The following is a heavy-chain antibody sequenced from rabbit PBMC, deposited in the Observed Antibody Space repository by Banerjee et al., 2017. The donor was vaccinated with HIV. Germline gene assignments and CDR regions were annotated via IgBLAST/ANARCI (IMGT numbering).Heavy chain of an antibody. D-gene: IGHD4-2*01. J-gene: IGHJ4*01. V-gene: IGHV1S40*01. CDR3: AGDAGYAGSNL. Sequence: QSLEESGGDLVKPGASLTLTCTASGFTLSSYWICWVRQAPGKGLEWIACIYAGSSGTPWYATWAKGRFTISKTSSTTVTLQMTSLTAADTATYFCAGDAGYAGSNLWGPGTLVTVS. CDR1: GFTLSSYW. CDR2: IYAGSSGTP.